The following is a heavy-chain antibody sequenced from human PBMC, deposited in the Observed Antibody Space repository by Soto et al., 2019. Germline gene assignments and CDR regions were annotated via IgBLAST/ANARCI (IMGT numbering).Heavy chain of an antibody. D-gene: IGHD1-1*01. V-gene: IGHV3-7*01. CDR3: VRDERGEDTQYTWFGP. Sequence: PGGSLRLSCAASGFTFTKYYMSWVRQAPRKGLEWVANIKQDGSAEKYVGSVKGRFTISRDNAKNSLYLQMNSLRLEDTAVYYCVRDERGEDTQYTWFGPWGPGALVTVSS. J-gene: IGHJ5*02. CDR2: IKQDGSAE. CDR1: GFTFTKYY.